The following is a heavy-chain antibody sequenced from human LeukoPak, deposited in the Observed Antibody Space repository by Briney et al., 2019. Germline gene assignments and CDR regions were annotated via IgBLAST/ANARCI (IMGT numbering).Heavy chain of an antibody. D-gene: IGHD1-1*01. CDR2: IIPIFGTA. Sequence: ASVKVSCKASGGTFSSYAISWVRQAPGQGLEWMGGIIPIFGTANYAQKFQGRVTITTDESTSTAYMELSSLRSEDTAVYYCARGASNWNYYNMDVWGKGTTITVSS. CDR1: GGTFSSYA. CDR3: ARGASNWNYYNMDV. J-gene: IGHJ6*03. V-gene: IGHV1-69*05.